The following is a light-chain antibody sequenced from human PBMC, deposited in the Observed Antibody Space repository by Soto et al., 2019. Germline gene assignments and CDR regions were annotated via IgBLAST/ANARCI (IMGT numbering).Light chain of an antibody. V-gene: IGKV3-20*01. CDR2: GTS. CDR1: QTIGRTY. CDR3: QQYASSPLLN. Sequence: EIVLTQSPVTLSLSPGETATLSCSASQTIGRTYLAWYQQKPGQAPRLLIFGTSSRATGIPDRFSGSGSGTDFTLSISRLEPEDFAVYYCQQYASSPLLNFGGGTKVDIK. J-gene: IGKJ4*01.